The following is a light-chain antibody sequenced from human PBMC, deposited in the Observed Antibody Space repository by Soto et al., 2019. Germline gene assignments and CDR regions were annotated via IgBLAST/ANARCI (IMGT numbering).Light chain of an antibody. CDR1: QSVSSN. CDR3: QQYNNWLPWT. CDR2: GAS. V-gene: IGKV3-15*01. J-gene: IGKJ1*01. Sequence: EIVMTQSPATLSVSPGERATLSCRASQSVSSNLAWYQQKPGQAPRLLIHGASTRATGIPARFSGSGSGTEFTLTISSLQSEDFAVYYCQQYNNWLPWTFGQGTKVEIK.